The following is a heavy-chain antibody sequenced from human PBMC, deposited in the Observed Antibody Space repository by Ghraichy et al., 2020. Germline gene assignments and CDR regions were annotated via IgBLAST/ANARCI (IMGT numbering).Heavy chain of an antibody. CDR1: GYTFTSYG. CDR3: ARVCELRFLEWLYYFDY. J-gene: IGHJ4*02. Sequence: ASVKVSCKASGYTFTSYGISWVRQAPGQGLEWMGWISAYNGNTNYAQKLQGRVTMTTDTSTSTAYMELRSLRSDDTAVYYCARVCELRFLEWLYYFDYWGQGTLVTVSS. CDR2: ISAYNGNT. V-gene: IGHV1-18*01. D-gene: IGHD3-3*01.